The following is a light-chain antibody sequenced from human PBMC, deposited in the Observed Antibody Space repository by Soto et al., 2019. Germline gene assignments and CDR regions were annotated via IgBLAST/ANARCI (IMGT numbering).Light chain of an antibody. CDR2: EVS. CDR1: SIDVGGYNY. Sequence: QSSLTQPASVSGSPRQSITISCTGTSIDVGGYNYVAWYQQHPGKAPKLMIYEVSNRPSGVSNRFSGSKSGNTASLTISGLQAEDAAAYYCSSYTSSSPYVSGTGTKVTVL. CDR3: SSYTSSSPYV. V-gene: IGLV2-14*01. J-gene: IGLJ1*01.